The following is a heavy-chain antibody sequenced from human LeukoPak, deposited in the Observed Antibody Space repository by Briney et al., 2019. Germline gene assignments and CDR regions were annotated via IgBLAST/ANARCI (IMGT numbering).Heavy chain of an antibody. CDR3: AKIPGGNFYYFDY. Sequence: PGGSLRLSCAASGFSFSTYSFSWVRQAPGKGLEWVSAISGSGGSTYYADSVKGRFTISRDNSKNTLYLQMNSLRAEDTAVYYCAKIPGGNFYYFDYWGQGTLVTVSS. CDR1: GFSFSTYS. V-gene: IGHV3-23*01. D-gene: IGHD4-23*01. CDR2: ISGSGGST. J-gene: IGHJ4*02.